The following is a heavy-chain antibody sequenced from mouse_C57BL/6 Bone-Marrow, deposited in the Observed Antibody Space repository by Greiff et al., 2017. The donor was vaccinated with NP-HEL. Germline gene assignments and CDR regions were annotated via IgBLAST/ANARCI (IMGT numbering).Heavy chain of an antibody. V-gene: IGHV1-55*01. CDR1: GYTFTSYW. D-gene: IGHD1-1*01. J-gene: IGHJ1*03. CDR3: ARDYGSSYDWYFDV. Sequence: LQQPGAELVKPGASVKMSCKASGYTFTSYWITWVKQRPGQGLEWIGDIYPGSGSTNYNEKFKSKATLTVDTSSSTAYMQLSSLTSEDSAVYYCARDYGSSYDWYFDVWGTGTTVTVSS. CDR2: IYPGSGST.